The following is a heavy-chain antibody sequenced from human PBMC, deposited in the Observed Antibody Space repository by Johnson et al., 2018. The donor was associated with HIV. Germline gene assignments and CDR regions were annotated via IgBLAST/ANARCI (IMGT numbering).Heavy chain of an antibody. CDR1: GFTFNDYT. D-gene: IGHD1-26*01. J-gene: IGHJ3*02. CDR3: AKGRSIEWEVRSAFDI. CDR2: ISWNSDTI. Sequence: VQLVESGGGLVQPGTSLRLSCAAPGFTFNDYTMHWVQQAPGKGLEWVSGISWNSDTIVYADSVKGRFTISRDNAKNSLYLQMNSLRTEDTALYYCAKGRSIEWEVRSAFDIWGQGTRVTVSS. V-gene: IGHV3-9*01.